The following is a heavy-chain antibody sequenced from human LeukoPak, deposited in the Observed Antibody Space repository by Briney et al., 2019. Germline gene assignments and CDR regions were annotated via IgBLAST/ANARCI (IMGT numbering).Heavy chain of an antibody. CDR2: IYTSGST. Sequence: PSETLSLTCTVSGGSISSGSYYWSWIRQPAGKGLEWIGRIYTSGSTNYNPSLKSRVTISVDTSKNQFSLKLSSVTAADTAVYYCARDDAAMVNFDYWGQGTLVTVSS. CDR1: GGSISSGSYY. J-gene: IGHJ4*02. D-gene: IGHD5-18*01. V-gene: IGHV4-61*02. CDR3: ARDDAAMVNFDY.